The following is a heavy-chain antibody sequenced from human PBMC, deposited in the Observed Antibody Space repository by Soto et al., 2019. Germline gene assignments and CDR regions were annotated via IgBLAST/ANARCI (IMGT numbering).Heavy chain of an antibody. CDR1: GFTFSIYD. D-gene: IGHD5-18*01. Sequence: EVQLVEAGGGLVQPGGSLRLSCVASGFTFSIYDMHWVRQGTGKGLEWVSAIGLGGETYYSASVKGRFTISRENAKNFLYLQVNSLRADDTAIYYCVREWVDTYGVPPPLGLDVWGQGTTVTVSS. CDR2: IGLGGET. V-gene: IGHV3-13*01. J-gene: IGHJ6*02. CDR3: VREWVDTYGVPPPLGLDV.